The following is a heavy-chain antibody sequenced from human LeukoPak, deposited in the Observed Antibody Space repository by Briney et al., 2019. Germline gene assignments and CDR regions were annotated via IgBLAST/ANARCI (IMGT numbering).Heavy chain of an antibody. CDR1: GFTFSNYN. D-gene: IGHD3-22*01. J-gene: IGHJ4*02. Sequence: GGSLRLSCAASGFTFSNYNMNWVRQAPGKGLEWVSSISSSSSYIYYADSVKGRFTISRDNAKNSLYLQMNSLRAEDTAVYYCARDHYYDSSKGWVDYWGQGTLVTVSS. V-gene: IGHV3-21*01. CDR2: ISSSSSYI. CDR3: ARDHYYDSSKGWVDY.